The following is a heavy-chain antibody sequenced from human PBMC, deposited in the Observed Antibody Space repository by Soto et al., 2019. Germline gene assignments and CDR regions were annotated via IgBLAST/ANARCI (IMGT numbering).Heavy chain of an antibody. J-gene: IGHJ6*02. V-gene: IGHV1-18*01. CDR1: GYSFTSYG. Sequence: ASAKVSCKASGYSFTSYGIGWVRQVPGQGGEWMGWISPYNERRNYEQNVNGRGDMTTYISTNTVYFPLTSLSSVDSALDWRRSRRTDSYDMDVWGQGTTVTVSS. CDR3: RSRRTDSYDMDV. D-gene: IGHD5-18*01. CDR2: ISPYNERR.